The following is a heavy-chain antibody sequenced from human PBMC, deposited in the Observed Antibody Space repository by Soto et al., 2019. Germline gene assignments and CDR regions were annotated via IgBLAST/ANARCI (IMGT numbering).Heavy chain of an antibody. V-gene: IGHV3-23*01. J-gene: IGHJ4*01. CDR3: AKDEVGATRH. Sequence: DVRLLDSGGGLVQPGGSLRLLCAASGFPFSDYAMSWVRQAPGKGLEWVSAIGGSGRDTYYADSVKDRFIISRDNSKNTVSLQMNTLRAADTALYYCAKDEVGATRHWGHGNLVIVSS. CDR1: GFPFSDYA. D-gene: IGHD1-26*01. CDR2: IGGSGRDT.